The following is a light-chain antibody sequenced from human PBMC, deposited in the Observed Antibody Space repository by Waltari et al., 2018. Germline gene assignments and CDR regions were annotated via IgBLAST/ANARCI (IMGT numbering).Light chain of an antibody. Sequence: QSALTQPASLSGSPGQTITISCTGTGSDVGAYDYVSWFQHRPGKAPKLIIFVVTKRPSGFSDRFSGSKSANTASLTISGLQAEDEADYYCSSYTSRKTYVFGTGTRVTV. CDR3: SSYTSRKTYV. CDR1: GSDVGAYDY. J-gene: IGLJ1*01. CDR2: VVT. V-gene: IGLV2-14*03.